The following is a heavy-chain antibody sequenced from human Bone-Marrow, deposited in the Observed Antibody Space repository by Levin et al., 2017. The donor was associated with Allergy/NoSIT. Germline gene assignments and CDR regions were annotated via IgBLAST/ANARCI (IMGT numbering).Heavy chain of an antibody. CDR2: IYPGDSDT. J-gene: IGHJ6*03. CDR1: GSSFTTYW. D-gene: IGHD6-13*01. CDR3: ARRGTAVGLRYMDV. V-gene: IGHV5-51*01. Sequence: GGSLRLSCKGSGSSFTTYWIGWVRQMPGKGLEWMGIIYPGDSDTRYSPSFQGQVTISADKSISTAYLQWSSLKASDTAMYYCARRGTAVGLRYMDVWGKGTTVTVSS.